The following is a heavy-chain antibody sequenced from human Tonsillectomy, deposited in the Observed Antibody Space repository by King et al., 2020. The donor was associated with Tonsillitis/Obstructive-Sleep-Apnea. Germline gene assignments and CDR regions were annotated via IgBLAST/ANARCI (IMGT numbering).Heavy chain of an antibody. Sequence: VQLVESGGGLIQPGGSLRLSCAASGFTFSSNYMSWVRQAPGKGLEWGSVIYSGGSTHYADSVKGRFTISRDNSKNMLFLQMNSLRAEDTAVYYCARSPTVTTSFYFDHWGQGTLVTVSS. CDR2: IYSGGST. D-gene: IGHD4-17*01. CDR3: ARSPTVTTSFYFDH. V-gene: IGHV3-53*01. CDR1: GFTFSSNY. J-gene: IGHJ4*02.